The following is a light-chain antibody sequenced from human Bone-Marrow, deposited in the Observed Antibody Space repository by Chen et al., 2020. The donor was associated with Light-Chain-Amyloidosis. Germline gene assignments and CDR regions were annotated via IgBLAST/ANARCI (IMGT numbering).Light chain of an antibody. CDR3: QSADSSGTYEVI. V-gene: IGLV3-25*03. CDR2: RDT. Sequence: YELSQPPSVLAAPGQRARISCSGDDLPTKYAYWYQQKPGQAPVLVIHRDTERPSGISERFSGSSSGTTATLTISGVQAEDEADYHCQSADSSGTYEVIFGGGTKLTVL. J-gene: IGLJ2*01. CDR1: DLPTKY.